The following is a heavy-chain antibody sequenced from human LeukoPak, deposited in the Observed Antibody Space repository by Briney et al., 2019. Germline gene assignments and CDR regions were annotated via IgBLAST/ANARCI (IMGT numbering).Heavy chain of an antibody. CDR1: VYTFTCYY. V-gene: IGHV1-2*02. CDR2: INPNSGGT. CDR3: ARDSTVTTFYY. J-gene: IGHJ4*02. D-gene: IGHD4-17*01. Sequence: ASVTVSFKSSVYTFTCYYMHWVRQAPGKGLEWMGWINPNSGGTNYAQKFQGRVTMTRDTSISTAYMELSRLRSDDTAVYYCARDSTVTTFYYWGQGTLVTVSS.